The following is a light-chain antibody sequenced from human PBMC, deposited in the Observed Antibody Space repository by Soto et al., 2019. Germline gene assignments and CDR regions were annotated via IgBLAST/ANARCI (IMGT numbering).Light chain of an antibody. CDR2: SAS. V-gene: IGKV1-17*01. Sequence: DLQMTPSPSSLSASVGDRVTITCRASQGIRDALGWYLQKPGKVPKRLIYSASNLQSGVPSRFSGSGSETEFTLTISSLQPEDFATYYCLQHSDYPFSFGQGTRLEI. J-gene: IGKJ2*01. CDR1: QGIRDA. CDR3: LQHSDYPFS.